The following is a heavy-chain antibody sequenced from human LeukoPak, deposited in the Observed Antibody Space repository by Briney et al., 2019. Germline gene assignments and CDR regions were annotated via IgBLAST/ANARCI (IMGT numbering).Heavy chain of an antibody. CDR3: ARDARYSGYAPDY. J-gene: IGHJ4*02. CDR2: ISSSSSYI. D-gene: IGHD5-12*01. Sequence: GGSLRLSCAASGFTFSSYSMNWVRQAPGKGLEWVSYISSSSSYIYYADSVKGRFTISRDNAKNSLYLQMNSLRAEDTAVYYCARDARYSGYAPDYWGQGTLVTVSS. CDR1: GFTFSSYS. V-gene: IGHV3-21*01.